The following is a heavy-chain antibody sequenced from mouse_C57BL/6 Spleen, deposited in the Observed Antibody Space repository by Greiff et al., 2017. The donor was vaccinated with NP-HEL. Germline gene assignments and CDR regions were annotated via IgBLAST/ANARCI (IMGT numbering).Heavy chain of an antibody. D-gene: IGHD2-4*01. V-gene: IGHV1-81*01. Sequence: QVQLQQSGAELARPGASVKLSCKASGYTFTSYGISWVKQRTGQGLEWIGEIYPRSGNTYYNEKFKGKATLTADKSSSTAYMELRSLTSEDSAVYFCANYDGGGYYAMDYWGQGTSVTVSS. CDR1: GYTFTSYG. CDR2: IYPRSGNT. J-gene: IGHJ4*01. CDR3: ANYDGGGYYAMDY.